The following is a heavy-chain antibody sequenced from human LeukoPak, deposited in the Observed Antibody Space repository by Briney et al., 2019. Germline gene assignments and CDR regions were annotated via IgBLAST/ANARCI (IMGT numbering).Heavy chain of an antibody. J-gene: IGHJ4*02. V-gene: IGHV3-49*03. Sequence: GGSLRLSCTASGFTFGDFAMSWFRQAPGKGLEWVGFIRTRGYGGATEYAASVKGRFTISRDDSKSIAYLQMNSLKTEDTAVYYCTTVRPGTSGYSYWGQGTLVTVSS. D-gene: IGHD3-22*01. CDR3: TTVRPGTSGYSY. CDR2: IRTRGYGGAT. CDR1: GFTFGDFA.